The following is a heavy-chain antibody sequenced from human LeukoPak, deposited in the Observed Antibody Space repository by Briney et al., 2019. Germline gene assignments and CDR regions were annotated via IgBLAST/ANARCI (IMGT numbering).Heavy chain of an antibody. J-gene: IGHJ4*02. CDR2: FDPEDGET. CDR3: AREAWGRYFDY. Sequence: ASVKVSCKVSGYTLTELSMHWVRQAPGKGLEWMGGFDPEDGETIYAQKDQGRVTISRDTSASTAYMELSSLRSEDTAVYYCAREAWGRYFDYWGQGTLVTASS. CDR1: GYTLTELS. D-gene: IGHD7-27*01. V-gene: IGHV1-24*01.